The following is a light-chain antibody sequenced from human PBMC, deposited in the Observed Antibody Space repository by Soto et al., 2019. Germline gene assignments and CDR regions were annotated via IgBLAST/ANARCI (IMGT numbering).Light chain of an antibody. CDR1: QDIRND. CDR2: TAS. V-gene: IGKV1-17*01. CDR3: LPHNLYPYA. Sequence: DIQVTQSPSSLSASVGDRVTITCRASQDIRNDLGWYQQKPGKAPKRLIYTASNLQSGVPSRFSGSGSGTEYTLTISSLQPRDFATSYFLPHNLYPYAFGQGTNLDIK. J-gene: IGKJ2*01.